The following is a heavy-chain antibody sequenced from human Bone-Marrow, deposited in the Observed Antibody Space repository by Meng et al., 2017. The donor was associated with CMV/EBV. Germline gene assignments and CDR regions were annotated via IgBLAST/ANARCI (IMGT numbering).Heavy chain of an antibody. J-gene: IGHJ5*02. CDR3: ASRYTIGAGLPAFDP. Sequence: ASVKVSCKASGYTFTNYYIHWVRQAPGQGLEWMGLINPRGGSKTYAQSFQGRVSMTSDTSSSTVNMELSSLRSDDTAVYYCASRYTIGAGLPAFDPWGQGTLVTVSS. CDR2: INPRGGSK. V-gene: IGHV1-46*01. D-gene: IGHD3-16*02. CDR1: GYTFTNYY.